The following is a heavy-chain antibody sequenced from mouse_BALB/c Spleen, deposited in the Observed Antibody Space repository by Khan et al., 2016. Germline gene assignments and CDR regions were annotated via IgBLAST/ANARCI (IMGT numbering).Heavy chain of an antibody. J-gene: IGHJ4*01. V-gene: IGHV2-9-2*01. Sequence: QVQLKESGPGLVAPSQSLSITCTVSVFSLTSYDISWIRQPPGKGLEWLGGIWTGGGTNYNSAFMSRMIISKDNSKSQVFLKMNSLQTDDTAIYYCVREGYGTTYGAIDYWGQGTSVTVSS. D-gene: IGHD1-1*01. CDR1: VFSLTSYD. CDR3: VREGYGTTYGAIDY. CDR2: IWTGGGT.